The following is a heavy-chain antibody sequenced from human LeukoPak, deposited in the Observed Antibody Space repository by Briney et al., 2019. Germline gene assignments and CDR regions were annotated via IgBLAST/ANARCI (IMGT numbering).Heavy chain of an antibody. CDR3: ARVGTHMVRGVIDWFDP. CDR1: GYTFTSYG. D-gene: IGHD3-10*01. CDR2: ISAYNGNT. Sequence: ASVKVSCKASGYTFTSYGISWVRQAPGQGLEWMGWISAYNGNTNYAQKLQGRVTMTTDTSTSTAYMELRSLRSDDTAVYYCARVGTHMVRGVIDWFDPWGQGTLVTVSS. V-gene: IGHV1-18*01. J-gene: IGHJ5*02.